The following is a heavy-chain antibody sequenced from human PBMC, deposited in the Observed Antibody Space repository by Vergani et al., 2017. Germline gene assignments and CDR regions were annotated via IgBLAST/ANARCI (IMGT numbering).Heavy chain of an antibody. CDR1: GFTFSSYS. V-gene: IGHV3-21*01. CDR2: ISSSSSYI. CDR3: ARDLFYYDSSGYYSGFFDY. D-gene: IGHD3-22*01. J-gene: IGHJ4*02. Sequence: EVQLVESGGGLVKPGGSLRLSCAASGFTFSSYSMNWVRQAPGKGREWVSSISSSSSYIYYADSVKGRFTISRDNAKNSLYLQMNSLRAEDTAVYYCARDLFYYDSSGYYSGFFDYWSQGTLVTVYS.